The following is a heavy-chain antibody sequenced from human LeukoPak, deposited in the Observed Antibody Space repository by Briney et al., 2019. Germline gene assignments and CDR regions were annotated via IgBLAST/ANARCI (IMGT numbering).Heavy chain of an antibody. V-gene: IGHV4-31*03. CDR3: ARVGGYSYGADF. Sequence: SETLSLTCTVSGGSISSGGYYWSWIRQHPGKGLEWIAYIYYSGSTYYNPSLRSRITISVDTSKNQFSLKLSSVTAADTAVYYCARVGGYSYGADFWGQGTLVTVSS. J-gene: IGHJ4*02. CDR2: IYYSGST. D-gene: IGHD5-18*01. CDR1: GGSISSGGYY.